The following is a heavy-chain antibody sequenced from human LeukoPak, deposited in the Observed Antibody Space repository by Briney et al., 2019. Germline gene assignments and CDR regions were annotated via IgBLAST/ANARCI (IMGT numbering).Heavy chain of an antibody. CDR2: INSDGSST. CDR1: GFTFSSYW. CDR3: ARDTYYYDSSRGDWFDP. V-gene: IGHV3-74*01. J-gene: IGHJ5*02. D-gene: IGHD3-22*01. Sequence: GGSLRLSCAASGFTFSSYWMHWVRQAPGKGLVWVSRINSDGSSTSYADSVKGRFTISRDNAKNTLYLQLNSLRAEDTAVYYCARDTYYYDSSRGDWFDPWGQGTLVTVSS.